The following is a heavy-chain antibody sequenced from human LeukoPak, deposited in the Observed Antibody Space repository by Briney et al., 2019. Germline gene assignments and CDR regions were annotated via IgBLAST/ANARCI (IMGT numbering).Heavy chain of an antibody. CDR1: GGSISPYY. CDR3: ARVGDWNDLVY. J-gene: IGHJ4*02. Sequence: SETLSLTCTVSGGSISPYYWSWIRQTPGKGLEWIGYIIYSGTTTNYNPSLKSRVTISVDTSKNQFSLKLSSVTAADTAVYYCARVGDWNDLVYWGQGTLVTVSS. CDR2: IIYSGTTT. V-gene: IGHV4-59*01. D-gene: IGHD1-1*01.